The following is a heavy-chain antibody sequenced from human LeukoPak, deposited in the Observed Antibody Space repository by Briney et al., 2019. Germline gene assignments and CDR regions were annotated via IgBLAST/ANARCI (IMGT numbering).Heavy chain of an antibody. V-gene: IGHV3-23*01. CDR3: AKRGVLLWFGEFYYFDY. CDR2: ISGSGGST. D-gene: IGHD3-10*01. J-gene: IGHJ4*02. Sequence: GRSLRLSCAASGFTFSSYAMSWVRQAPGKGLEWVSAISGSGGSTYYADSVKGRFTISRDNSKNTLYLQMNSLRAEDTAVYYCAKRGVLLWFGEFYYFDYWGQGTLVTVSS. CDR1: GFTFSSYA.